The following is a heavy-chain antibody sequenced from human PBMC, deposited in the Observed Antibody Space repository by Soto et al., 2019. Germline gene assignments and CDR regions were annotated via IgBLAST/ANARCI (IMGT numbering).Heavy chain of an antibody. J-gene: IGHJ4*02. V-gene: IGHV3-30*18. D-gene: IGHD2-15*01. CDR3: AKDSGGVSQGYLF. CDR1: GFTFSSYG. CDR2: ISYDGSNK. Sequence: PGGSLRLSCAASGFTFSSYGMHWVRQAPGKGLEWVAVISYDGSNKYYADSVKGRFTISRDNSKNTLYLQMNSLRAEDTAVYYCAKDSGGVSQGYLFWGQGTPVTVSS.